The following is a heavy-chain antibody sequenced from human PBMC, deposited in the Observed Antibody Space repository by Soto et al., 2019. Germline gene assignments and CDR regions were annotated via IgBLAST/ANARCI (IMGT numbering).Heavy chain of an antibody. J-gene: IGHJ4*02. D-gene: IGHD6-13*01. CDR1: GDSVSSNSAA. Sequence: SQTLSLTCAISGDSVSSNSAAWNWIRQSPSRGLEWLGRTYYRSKWYNDYAVSVKSRITINPDTSKNKISLQLNSVTPEDTDMYYCARTPRLYSSSYDYWGQGTLVIVSS. CDR3: ARTPRLYSSSYDY. V-gene: IGHV6-1*01. CDR2: TYYRSKWYN.